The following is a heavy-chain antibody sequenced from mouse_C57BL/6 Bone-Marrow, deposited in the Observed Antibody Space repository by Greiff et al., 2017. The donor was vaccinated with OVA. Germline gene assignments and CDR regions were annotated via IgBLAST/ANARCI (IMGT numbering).Heavy chain of an antibody. CDR3: ARDERDYYGSRFYAMDY. V-gene: IGHV1-62-2*01. Sequence: VQLQQSGAELVKPGASVKLSCKASGYTFTEYTIHWVKQRSGQGLEWIGWFYPGSGSIKYNEKFKDKATLTADKSSSTVYMELSRLTSEDSAVYFCARDERDYYGSRFYAMDYWGQGTSVTVSS. CDR2: FYPGSGSI. J-gene: IGHJ4*01. D-gene: IGHD1-1*01. CDR1: GYTFTEYT.